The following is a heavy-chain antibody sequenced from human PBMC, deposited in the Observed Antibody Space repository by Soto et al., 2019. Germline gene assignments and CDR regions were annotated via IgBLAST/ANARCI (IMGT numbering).Heavy chain of an antibody. D-gene: IGHD3-10*01. V-gene: IGHV4-4*07. CDR2: VFPGGPT. CDR3: ARTRSGFTYGSRQFYVDY. J-gene: IGHJ4*02. Sequence: QVQLQESGPGLVKPSETLSLTCNVSGDPITSYFWTWIRQPAGKGLEWIGHVFPGGPTSHNSSLQSRVSMSIDTSKNQFSLTLTSVTAADTAVYYCARTRSGFTYGSRQFYVDYWGQGTLVTVSS. CDR1: GDPITSYF.